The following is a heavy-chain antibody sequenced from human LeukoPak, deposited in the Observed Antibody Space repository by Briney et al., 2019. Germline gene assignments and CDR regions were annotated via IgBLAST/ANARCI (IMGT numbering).Heavy chain of an antibody. CDR1: GGSISSSNW. V-gene: IGHV4-4*02. Sequence: PSETLSLTCAVSGGSISSSNWWSWVRQPPGKGLEWIGEIYHSGSTNYNPSLKSRVTISVDKSKNQFSLKLSSVTAADTAVYYCASRSSVLYYYYGMDVWGQGTTVTVSS. CDR2: IYHSGST. CDR3: ASRSSVLYYYYGMDV. D-gene: IGHD2-8*01. J-gene: IGHJ6*02.